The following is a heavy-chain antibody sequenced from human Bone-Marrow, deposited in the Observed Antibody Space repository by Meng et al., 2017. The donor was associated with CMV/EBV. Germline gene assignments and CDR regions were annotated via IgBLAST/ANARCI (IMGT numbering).Heavy chain of an antibody. J-gene: IGHJ4*02. CDR3: ARGPLGVYFDY. CDR1: GGTFSSYA. CDR2: IIPIFGTA. V-gene: IGHV1-69*05. Sequence: GGSLRLSCKASGGTFSSYAISWVRQAPGQGLEWMGGIIPIFGTANYAQKFQGRVTITTDESTSTAYMELSSLRSEDTAVYYCARGPLGVYFDYWGQGTLVTVSS. D-gene: IGHD3-16*01.